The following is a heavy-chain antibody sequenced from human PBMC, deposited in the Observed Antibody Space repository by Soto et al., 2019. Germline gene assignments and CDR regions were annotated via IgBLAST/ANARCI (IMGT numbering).Heavy chain of an antibody. CDR2: TYYRSNWRH. CDR3: ARGVAGKGFDL. J-gene: IGHJ1*01. CDR1: GDSVSSNTAA. V-gene: IGHV6-1*01. Sequence: SQTLSLTCAISGDSVSSNTAAWNWIRSSPSRGLEWLGRTYYRSNWRHDYAVSVKSRITVNPDTSKNHFSLQLNSVTPDDTAVYYWARGVAGKGFDLWGEATLVTVSS. D-gene: IGHD6-19*01.